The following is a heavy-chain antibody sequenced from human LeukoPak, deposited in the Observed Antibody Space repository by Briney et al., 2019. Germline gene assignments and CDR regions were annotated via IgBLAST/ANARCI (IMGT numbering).Heavy chain of an antibody. CDR1: GGSISSSSYY. V-gene: IGHV4-39*07. CDR3: ASEGYSSGWRRFDY. CDR2: IYYSGST. D-gene: IGHD6-19*01. J-gene: IGHJ4*02. Sequence: SETLSLTCTVSGGSISSSSYYWGWIRQPPGKGLEWIGSIYYSGSTYYNPSLKSRVTISVDTSKNQFSLKLSSVTAADTAVYYCASEGYSSGWRRFDYWGQGTLVTISS.